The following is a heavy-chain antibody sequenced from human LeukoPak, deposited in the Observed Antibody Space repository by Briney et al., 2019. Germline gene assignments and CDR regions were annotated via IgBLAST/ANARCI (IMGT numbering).Heavy chain of an antibody. CDR2: IFHRNGDT. V-gene: IGHV1-2*02. D-gene: IGHD5-18*01. CDR3: ARDGDSPMVDFDY. Sequence: GASVKVSCKTSGYTFTDFYFYWLRQAPGQGLEWVGWIFHRNGDTNYAQKFQDRVTLTRDTSISTAYMELSRLTSDDTAIYYCARDGDSPMVDFDYWGQGTLVTVSS. J-gene: IGHJ4*02. CDR1: GYTFTDFY.